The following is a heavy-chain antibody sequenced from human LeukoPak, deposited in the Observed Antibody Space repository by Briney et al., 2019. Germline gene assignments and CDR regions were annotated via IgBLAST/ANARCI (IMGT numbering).Heavy chain of an antibody. Sequence: GSSVKVSCKASGGTFSSYAISWVRQAPGQGLEWMGGIIPIFGTANYAQKFQGRVTITADESTSTAYMELRSLRSDDTAVYYCARDRRYYYGSGNIDYWGQGTLVTVSS. D-gene: IGHD3-10*01. J-gene: IGHJ4*02. CDR3: ARDRRYYYGSGNIDY. CDR2: IIPIFGTA. CDR1: GGTFSSYA. V-gene: IGHV1-69*01.